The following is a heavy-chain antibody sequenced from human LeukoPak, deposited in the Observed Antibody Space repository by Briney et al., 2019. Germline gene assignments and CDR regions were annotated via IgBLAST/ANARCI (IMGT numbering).Heavy chain of an antibody. CDR1: GITVSTSY. Sequence: GGSLRLSCAASGITVSTSYMSWVRQAPGKGLEWVSVIYSGGSTYYADSVKGRFTISRDNSKNTLYLQMNSLRAEDTAVYYCARDSPLGSDAFDIWGQGTMVTVSS. J-gene: IGHJ3*02. CDR3: ARDSPLGSDAFDI. D-gene: IGHD2-15*01. CDR2: IYSGGST. V-gene: IGHV3-53*01.